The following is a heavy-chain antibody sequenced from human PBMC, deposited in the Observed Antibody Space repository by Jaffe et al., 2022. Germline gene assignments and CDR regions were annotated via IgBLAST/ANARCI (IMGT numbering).Heavy chain of an antibody. J-gene: IGHJ6*03. V-gene: IGHV1-8*01. CDR1: GYTFTSYD. CDR2: MNPNSGNT. Sequence: QVQLVQSGAEVKKPGASVKVSCKASGYTFTSYDINWVRQATGQGLEWMGWMNPNSGNTGYAQKFQGRVTMTRNTSISTAYMELSSLRSEDTAVYYCARSQKPITIFGVVIARYYMDVWGKGTTVTVSS. CDR3: ARSQKPITIFGVVIARYYMDV. D-gene: IGHD3-3*01.